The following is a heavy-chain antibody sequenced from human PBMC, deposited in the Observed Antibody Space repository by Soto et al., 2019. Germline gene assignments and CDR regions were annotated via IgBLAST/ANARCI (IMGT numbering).Heavy chain of an antibody. D-gene: IGHD4-17*01. V-gene: IGHV3-30*03. CDR3: AAEKDYGGDFEY. CDR1: GFTFSSYG. J-gene: IGHJ4*02. CDR2: ISYDGFNK. Sequence: QVQLVESGGGVVQPGRSLRLSCVTSGFTFSSYGMHWVRQAPGKGLEWVTGISYDGFNKYYADSVKGRFTISRDASKNTLYLQMNSLRAEDTAVYYCAAEKDYGGDFEYWGQGTLVTVSS.